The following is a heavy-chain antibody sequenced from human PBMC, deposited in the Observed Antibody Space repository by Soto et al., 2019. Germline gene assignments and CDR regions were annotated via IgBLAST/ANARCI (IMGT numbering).Heavy chain of an antibody. CDR2: INHSGST. J-gene: IGHJ5*02. Sequence: SETLSLTCAVYGGSFSGYYWSWIRQPPGKGLEWIGEINHSGSTNYNPSLKSRVTISVDTSKNQFSLKLSSVTAADTAVYYCARARPRYSSSRHTRGSWFDPWGQGTLVT. D-gene: IGHD6-13*01. V-gene: IGHV4-34*01. CDR1: GGSFSGYY. CDR3: ARARPRYSSSRHTRGSWFDP.